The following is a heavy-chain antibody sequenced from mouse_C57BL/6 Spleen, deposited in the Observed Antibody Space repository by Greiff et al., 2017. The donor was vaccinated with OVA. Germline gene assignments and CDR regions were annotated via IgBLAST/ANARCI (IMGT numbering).Heavy chain of an antibody. CDR1: GYAFSSSW. V-gene: IGHV1-82*01. D-gene: IGHD3-3*01. J-gene: IGHJ2*01. CDR3: VRGWGGQGCDY. Sequence: QVQLQQSGPELVKPGASVKISCKASGYAFSSSWMNWVKQRPGKGLEWIGGIYPGGGDTYYNGKFKGKATLTADKSSSTAFMQLSSLTSEDSAVDFCVRGWGGQGCDYWGQGTTVTVS. CDR2: IYPGGGDT.